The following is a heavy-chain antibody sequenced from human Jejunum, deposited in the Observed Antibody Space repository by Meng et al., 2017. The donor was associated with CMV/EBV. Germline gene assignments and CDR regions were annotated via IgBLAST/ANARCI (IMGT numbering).Heavy chain of an antibody. Sequence: SGFTFSNYWMHWVRQVPGKGLVWVSRINSDGSSTRYADSVKGRFTISRDNAKNTLYLQMTSLRVDDTAVYYCVRDPAVSGRVGLDYWGQGTLVTVSS. J-gene: IGHJ4*02. V-gene: IGHV3-74*01. D-gene: IGHD6-19*01. CDR1: GFTFSNYW. CDR3: VRDPAVSGRVGLDY. CDR2: INSDGSST.